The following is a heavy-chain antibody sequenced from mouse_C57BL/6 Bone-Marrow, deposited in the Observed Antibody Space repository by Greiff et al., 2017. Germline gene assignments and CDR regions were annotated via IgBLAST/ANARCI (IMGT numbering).Heavy chain of an antibody. J-gene: IGHJ2*01. Sequence: QVQLKESGAELARPGASVKMSCKASGYTFTSYTMHWVKQRPGQGLEWIGYINPSSGYTKYNQRFKDKATLTADKSSSTAYMQLSSLTSEDSAVYYCARLGGLRQYYFDYWGQGTTLTVSS. CDR2: INPSSGYT. CDR1: GYTFTSYT. D-gene: IGHD3-2*02. CDR3: ARLGGLRQYYFDY. V-gene: IGHV1-4*01.